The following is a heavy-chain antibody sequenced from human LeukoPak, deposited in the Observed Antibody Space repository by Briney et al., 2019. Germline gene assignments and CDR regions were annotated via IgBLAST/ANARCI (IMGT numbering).Heavy chain of an antibody. Sequence: ASVKVSCKAAGYTFTSYGISWVREAPGQGLEWIGWISAYNGNTNYAQKLQGRVTMTTDTSTSTAYMELRSLRSDDTAVYYCARDPIVVVPAAISVGENWFDPWGQGTLVTVSS. CDR3: ARDPIVVVPAAISVGENWFDP. V-gene: IGHV1-18*01. CDR2: ISAYNGNT. CDR1: GYTFTSYG. J-gene: IGHJ5*02. D-gene: IGHD2-2*02.